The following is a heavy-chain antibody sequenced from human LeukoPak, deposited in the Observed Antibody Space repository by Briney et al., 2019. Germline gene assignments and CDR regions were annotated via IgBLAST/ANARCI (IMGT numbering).Heavy chain of an antibody. D-gene: IGHD2-2*01. CDR2: IKSKTDGGTT. V-gene: IGHV3-15*01. Sequence: GGSLRLSCAASGFTFNNAWMSWVCQAPGKGLEWVGRIKSKTDGGTTDYAAPVKGRFTISRDDSKNTLYLQMNSLKTEDTAVYYCTTEGLHCSSTSCYASYYYYYGMDVWGKGTTVTVSS. J-gene: IGHJ6*04. CDR1: GFTFNNAW. CDR3: TTEGLHCSSTSCYASYYYYYGMDV.